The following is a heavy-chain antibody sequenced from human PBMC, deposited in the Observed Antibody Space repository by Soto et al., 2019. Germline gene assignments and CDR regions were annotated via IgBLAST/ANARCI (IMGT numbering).Heavy chain of an antibody. CDR2: IYYSGST. J-gene: IGHJ6*02. D-gene: IGHD4-4*01. CDR3: ARDSPQNSNYGGRLDYGMDV. CDR1: GGSISSGGYY. V-gene: IGHV4-31*03. Sequence: SETLSLTCTVSGGSISSGGYYWSWIRQHPGKGLEWIGYIYYSGSTYYNPSLKSRVTISVDTSKDQFSLKLSSVTAADTAVYYCARDSPQNSNYGGRLDYGMDVWGQGTTVTVSS.